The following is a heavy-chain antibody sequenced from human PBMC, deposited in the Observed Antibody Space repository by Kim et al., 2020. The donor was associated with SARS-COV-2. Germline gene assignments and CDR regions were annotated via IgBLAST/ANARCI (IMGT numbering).Heavy chain of an antibody. CDR1: GYTFTSNH. CDR3: AGDLSDNWSFDY. J-gene: IGHJ4*02. D-gene: IGHD1-20*01. V-gene: IGHV1-46*01. CDR2: LTPNSGYT. Sequence: ASVKVSCKASGYTFTSNHMHWVRQAPGQGLEWMGFLTPNSGYTSYAERFQGRSTMTRDTSTNTVYMELTSLTFEDTAVYYCAGDLSDNWSFDYWGQGTLVTVSS.